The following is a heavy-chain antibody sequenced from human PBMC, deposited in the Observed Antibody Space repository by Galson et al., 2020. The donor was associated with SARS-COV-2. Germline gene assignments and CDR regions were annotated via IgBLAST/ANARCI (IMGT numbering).Heavy chain of an antibody. CDR1: GITFNNCE. Sequence: GESLKISCVASGITFNNCEMNWVRQAPGKGLEWVSFISSSGSTIYYADSVKGRFTISRDNAKNSLYLQMKSLRAEDTAVYYCAGHVLRFLEWVPNYYMDVWGKGTTVTVSS. J-gene: IGHJ6*03. D-gene: IGHD3-3*01. CDR3: AGHVLRFLEWVPNYYMDV. CDR2: ISSSGSTI. V-gene: IGHV3-48*03.